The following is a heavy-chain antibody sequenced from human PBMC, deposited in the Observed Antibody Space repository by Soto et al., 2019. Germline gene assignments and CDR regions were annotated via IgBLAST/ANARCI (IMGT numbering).Heavy chain of an antibody. Sequence: SETLSLTCTVSCGSISSGDYYWTWIRQPPGKGLEWIGYIYYSGSTYYNPSLKSRVTISVDTSKNQFSLKLSSVTAADTAVYYCARTLNIAARPSTQYYYSYGMDVWGQGTTVTVSS. J-gene: IGHJ6*02. V-gene: IGHV4-30-4*01. CDR2: IYYSGST. CDR1: CGSISSGDYY. D-gene: IGHD6-6*01. CDR3: ARTLNIAARPSTQYYYSYGMDV.